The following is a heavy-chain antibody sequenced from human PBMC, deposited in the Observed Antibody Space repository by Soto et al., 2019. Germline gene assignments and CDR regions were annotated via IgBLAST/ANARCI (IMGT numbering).Heavy chain of an antibody. J-gene: IGHJ3*02. Sequence: QVQLVQSGAEVKKPGSSVKVSCKASGGTFSSYAISWVRQAPGQGLEWMGGLIPIFGTANYAQKFQGRVTXPXHXXRSTAYMELSSLRSEDTAVYYCARVGASPGDAFAIWGQGQMVTVSS. CDR1: GGTFSSYA. CDR2: LIPIFGTA. D-gene: IGHD1-26*01. CDR3: ARVGASPGDAFAI. V-gene: IGHV1-69*05.